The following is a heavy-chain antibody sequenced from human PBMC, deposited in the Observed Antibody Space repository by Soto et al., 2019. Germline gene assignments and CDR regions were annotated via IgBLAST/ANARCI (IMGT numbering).Heavy chain of an antibody. D-gene: IGHD6-6*01. V-gene: IGHV3-30*04. Sequence: VGSLRLSCAGSGFIFKNYALNWVRQAPGKGLEWVASITRDGYNKYYADSVKGRFTISRDNSRDTLSLQMTALRTEDSSIYYCTKSSGGSSSVGMDYWGQGTRVTVS. CDR2: ITRDGYNK. CDR1: GFIFKNYA. CDR3: TKSSGGSSSVGMDY. J-gene: IGHJ4*02.